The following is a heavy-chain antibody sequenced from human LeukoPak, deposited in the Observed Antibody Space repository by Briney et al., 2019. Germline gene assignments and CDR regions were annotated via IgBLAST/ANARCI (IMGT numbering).Heavy chain of an antibody. V-gene: IGHV3-7*04. CDR3: ARDPEGDDYDMDV. CDR1: RLSISFYW. CDR2: INQEGTEE. Sequence: GGSLRLSCAASRLSISFYWMRWVRQVPGKGLEWVANINQEGTEENYVDSVKGRFTISRDNAKNSVYLQMNSLRDEDTAVYYCARDPEGDDYDMDVWGQGTTVTVSS. D-gene: IGHD3-16*01. J-gene: IGHJ6*02.